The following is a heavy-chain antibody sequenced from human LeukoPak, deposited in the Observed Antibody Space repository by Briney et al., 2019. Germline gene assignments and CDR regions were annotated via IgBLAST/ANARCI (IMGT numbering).Heavy chain of an antibody. CDR1: GFTFNDYG. J-gene: IGHJ4*01. Sequence: GRSLRLSCAACGFTFNDYGMLWARQAPGKGREWVAVISYDGSSRYNADSVKCRFTISRDNYKSTLFLQMDSPRAEDTAVYYCAKSGSNYNFFDCGDQGTLVTVSA. CDR3: AKSGSNYNFFDC. D-gene: IGHD3-10*01. CDR2: ISYDGSSR. V-gene: IGHV3-30*18.